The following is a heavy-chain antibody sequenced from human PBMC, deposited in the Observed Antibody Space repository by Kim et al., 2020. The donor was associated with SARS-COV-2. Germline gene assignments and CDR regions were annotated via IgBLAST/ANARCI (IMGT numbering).Heavy chain of an antibody. J-gene: IGHJ4*02. D-gene: IGHD3-9*01. V-gene: IGHV1-69*13. Sequence: SVKVSCKASGGTFSSYAISWVRQAPGQGLEWMGGIIPIFGTANYAQKFQGRVTITADESTSTAYMELSSLRSEDTAVYYCARGVLRYFDWYNRGFDYWGQGTLVTVSS. CDR2: IIPIFGTA. CDR3: ARGVLRYFDWYNRGFDY. CDR1: GGTFSSYA.